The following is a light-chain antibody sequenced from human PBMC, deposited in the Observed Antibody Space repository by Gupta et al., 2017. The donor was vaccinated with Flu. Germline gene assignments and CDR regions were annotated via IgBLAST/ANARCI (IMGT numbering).Light chain of an antibody. CDR1: QDISNS. CDR2: DAS. J-gene: IGKJ4*01. CDR3: QQESNLPLT. V-gene: IGKV1-33*01. Sequence: PSSLSASVGDRVTITCQASQDISNSLNWSQQKPGKAPKLLIYDASKVETGVPSRFSGSGSGTDFTFTISSLQPEDVATYYCQQESNLPLTFGGGTKVEI.